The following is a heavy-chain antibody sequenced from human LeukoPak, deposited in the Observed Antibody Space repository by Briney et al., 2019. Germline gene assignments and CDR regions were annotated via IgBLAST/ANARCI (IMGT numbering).Heavy chain of an antibody. D-gene: IGHD3-22*01. Sequence: SETLSLTCTVSGGSISSYHWSWIRQPAGKGLEWIGRIYTSGSTNYNPSLKSRVTMSVDTSKNQFSLKLSSVTAADTAVYYCARDTYYYDSSGYYLFDYWGQGTLVTVSS. CDR1: GGSISSYH. J-gene: IGHJ4*02. CDR2: IYTSGST. V-gene: IGHV4-4*07. CDR3: ARDTYYYDSSGYYLFDY.